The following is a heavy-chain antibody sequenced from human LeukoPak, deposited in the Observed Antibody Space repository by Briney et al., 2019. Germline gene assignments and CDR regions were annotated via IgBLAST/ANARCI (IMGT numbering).Heavy chain of an antibody. CDR3: AKGGDSSCHGCWFDP. Sequence: GGSLRLSCAASGFSFGSYAMSWVRQAPGKGLEWVSSISRSGDSAYYADSVKGRFTTSRDNSRDTLYLQMNSLSVEDTAVYYCAKGGDSSCHGCWFDPWGQGTLVTVSS. V-gene: IGHV3-23*01. CDR2: ISRSGDSA. D-gene: IGHD2-2*01. J-gene: IGHJ5*02. CDR1: GFSFGSYA.